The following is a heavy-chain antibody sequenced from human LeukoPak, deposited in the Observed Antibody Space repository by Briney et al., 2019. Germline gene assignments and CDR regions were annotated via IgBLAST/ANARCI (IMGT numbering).Heavy chain of an antibody. CDR1: GFTFSSYS. Sequence: PGGSLRLSCAASGFTFSSYSMNWVRQAPGKGLEWVSSISSSSSYIYYADSVKGRFTISRDNAKNSLYLQMNSLRAEDTAVYYCARGRAMTTVTTLVRRAYYFDYWGQGTLVTVSS. CDR3: ARGRAMTTVTTLVRRAYYFDY. D-gene: IGHD4-17*01. V-gene: IGHV3-21*01. CDR2: ISSSSSYI. J-gene: IGHJ4*02.